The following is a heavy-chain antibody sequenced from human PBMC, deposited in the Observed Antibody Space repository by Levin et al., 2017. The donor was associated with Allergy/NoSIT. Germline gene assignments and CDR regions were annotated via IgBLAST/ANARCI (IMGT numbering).Heavy chain of an antibody. CDR1: GFTFSSFA. V-gene: IGHV3-64*01. Sequence: GGSLRLSCAASGFTFSSFAMHWVRQAPGKGLEFVSAIFSNGRSTFYANSVKGRFTISRDNSKNTLYLQMGSLRAEDMAVYYCARGEECSRTSCYVGWYYQHWGQGTLVTVSS. J-gene: IGHJ1*01. CDR2: IFSNGRST. CDR3: ARGEECSRTSCYVGWYYQH. D-gene: IGHD2-2*01.